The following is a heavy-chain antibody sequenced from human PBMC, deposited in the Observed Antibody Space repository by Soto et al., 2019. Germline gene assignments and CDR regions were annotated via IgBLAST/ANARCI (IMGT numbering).Heavy chain of an antibody. CDR1: VFTFSSYS. CDR2: ISSGSYNI. Sequence: WWSLRLSCTASVFTFSSYSMNWVRQAPGKGLEWVSYISSGSYNIYYADSVKGRLTISRDNAKDSLYLQMSSLRDDDSAVYYCARGPSAAAPLSDWYFDLWGRGTLVTVSS. V-gene: IGHV3-48*02. J-gene: IGHJ2*01. CDR3: ARGPSAAAPLSDWYFDL. D-gene: IGHD2-2*01.